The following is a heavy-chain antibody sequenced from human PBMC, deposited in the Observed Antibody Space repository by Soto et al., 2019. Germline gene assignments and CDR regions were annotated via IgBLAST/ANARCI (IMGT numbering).Heavy chain of an antibody. CDR2: IYYSGST. D-gene: IGHD2-2*02. J-gene: IGHJ5*02. CDR1: GGSISSGDYY. Sequence: SETLSLTCTVSGGSISSGDYYWSWIRQPPGKGLEWICYIYYSGSTYYNPSLKSRVAISVDTSKNQFSLKLSSVTAADTAVYYCARVHCISTSCYSPSWFDPWGQGTLVTVSS. V-gene: IGHV4-30-4*01. CDR3: ARVHCISTSCYSPSWFDP.